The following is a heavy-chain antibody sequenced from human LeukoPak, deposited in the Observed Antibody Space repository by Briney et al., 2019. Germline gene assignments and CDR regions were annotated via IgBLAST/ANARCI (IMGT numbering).Heavy chain of an antibody. CDR3: AKEGEGSVGGQWVYYYYMDV. CDR2: ISGSGGST. J-gene: IGHJ6*03. CDR1: GFTFSSYG. Sequence: GGTLRLSCAASGFTFSSYGMSWVRQAPGKGLEWVSAISGSGGSTYYADSVKGRFTISRDNSKNTLYLQMNSLRAEDTAVYYWAKEGEGSVGGQWVYYYYMDVWGKGTTVTISS. V-gene: IGHV3-23*01. D-gene: IGHD3-16*01.